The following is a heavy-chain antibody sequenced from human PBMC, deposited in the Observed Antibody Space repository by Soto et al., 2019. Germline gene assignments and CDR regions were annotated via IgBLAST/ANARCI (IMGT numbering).Heavy chain of an antibody. J-gene: IGHJ4*02. CDR2: ISGSGGST. CDR3: AKGAQWLRLWEGHLMGGFDY. D-gene: IGHD5-12*01. V-gene: IGHV3-23*01. CDR1: GFTFSSYA. Sequence: GGSLRLSCAASGFTFSSYAMSWVRQAPGKGLEWVSAISGSGGSTYYADSVKGRFTISRDNSKNTLYLQMNSLRAEDTAVYYCAKGAQWLRLWEGHLMGGFDYWGQGTLVTVSS.